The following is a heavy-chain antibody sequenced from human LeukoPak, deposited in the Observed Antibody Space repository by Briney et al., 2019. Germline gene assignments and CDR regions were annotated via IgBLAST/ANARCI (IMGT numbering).Heavy chain of an antibody. CDR2: IYSGGST. V-gene: IGHV3-53*01. CDR3: ARTFRRLGPFDY. Sequence: GGSLRLSCAASGFTVSSNYMSWVRQAPGKGLEWVSVIYSGGSTYYADSVKGRFTISRDNSKNTLYLQMNSLRAEDTAVYCCARTFRRLGPFDYWGQGTLVTVSS. D-gene: IGHD2/OR15-2a*01. CDR1: GFTVSSNY. J-gene: IGHJ4*02.